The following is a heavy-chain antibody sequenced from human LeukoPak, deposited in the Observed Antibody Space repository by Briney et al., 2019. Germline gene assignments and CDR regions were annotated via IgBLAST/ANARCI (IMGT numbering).Heavy chain of an antibody. CDR1: GFTFSSYS. V-gene: IGHV3-48*02. CDR2: INSSSSTI. Sequence: GGSLRLSCAASGFTFSSYSMTSVRQAPGKGLELVSYINSSSSTIYYIDSVKGRFTISRDNAKHSLYLQMNSMRDEDTAVYYCARDLYLSRYSGYDWGYFDYWGQGTLVTVSS. D-gene: IGHD5-12*01. J-gene: IGHJ4*02. CDR3: ARDLYLSRYSGYDWGYFDY.